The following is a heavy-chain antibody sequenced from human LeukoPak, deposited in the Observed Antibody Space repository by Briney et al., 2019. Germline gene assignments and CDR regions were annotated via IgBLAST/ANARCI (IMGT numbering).Heavy chain of an antibody. CDR1: GYTFTSYD. D-gene: IGHD3-3*01. J-gene: IGHJ6*03. CDR2: MNPNSGNT. Sequence: GASVKVSCKASGYTFTSYDINWVRQAPGQGLEWMGWMNPNSGNTGYAQKFQGRVTMTRNTSISTAYMELSSLRSEDTAVYYCARALDDFWSGYNNLKRYYHYYYMDVWGKGTTVTVSS. V-gene: IGHV1-8*01. CDR3: ARALDDFWSGYNNLKRYYHYYYMDV.